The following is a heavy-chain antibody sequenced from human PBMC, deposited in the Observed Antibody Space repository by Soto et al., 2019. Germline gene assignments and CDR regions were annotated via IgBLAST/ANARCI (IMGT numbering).Heavy chain of an antibody. CDR2: IKSKTDGGTT. D-gene: IGHD1-1*01. J-gene: IGHJ5*02. V-gene: IGHV3-15*01. Sequence: GGSLRLSCAASGFTFSNAWMSWVRQAPGKGLEWVGRIKSKTDGGTTDYAAPVKGRFTISRDDSKNTLYLQMNSLKTEDTAVYYCTTDVPHWNQIHWFDTWGQGTLVTVSS. CDR3: TTDVPHWNQIHWFDT. CDR1: GFTFSNAW.